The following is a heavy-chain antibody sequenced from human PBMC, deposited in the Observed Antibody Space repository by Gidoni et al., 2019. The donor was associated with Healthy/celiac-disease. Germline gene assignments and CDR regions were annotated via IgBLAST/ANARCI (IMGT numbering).Heavy chain of an antibody. D-gene: IGHD2-2*01. CDR2: IYTGGGT. V-gene: IGHV4-4*07. J-gene: IGHJ6*03. Sequence: QVQMQESGPGRVKPSETLALTCTVAGGSISSYYWSWIRQPAGKGLEWIGRIYTGGGTKYTPSLKSRVTMSVDTSKNQFSLKLSSVTAADTAVYYCARARKYCSSTSCPKGYLMDVWGKGTTVTVSS. CDR1: GGSISSYY. CDR3: ARARKYCSSTSCPKGYLMDV.